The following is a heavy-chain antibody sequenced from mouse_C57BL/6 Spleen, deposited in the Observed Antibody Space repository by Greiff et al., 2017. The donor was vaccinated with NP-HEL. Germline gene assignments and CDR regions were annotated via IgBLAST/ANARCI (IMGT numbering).Heavy chain of an antibody. Sequence: VQLQQSGPELVKPGASVKISCKASGYAFSSSWMNWVKQRPGKGLEWIGRIYPGDGDTNYNGKFKGKATLTADKSSSTAYMQLSSLTSEDSAVYYCASLPHYCGSSPNYFDDWGQGTTLTVSS. CDR2: IYPGDGDT. CDR1: GYAFSSSW. D-gene: IGHD1-1*01. J-gene: IGHJ2*01. V-gene: IGHV1-82*01. CDR3: ASLPHYCGSSPNYFDD.